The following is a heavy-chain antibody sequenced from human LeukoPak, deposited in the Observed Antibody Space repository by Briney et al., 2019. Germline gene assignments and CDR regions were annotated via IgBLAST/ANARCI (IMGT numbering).Heavy chain of an antibody. CDR3: ARNQWELLPEAVA. V-gene: IGHV4-39*07. D-gene: IGHD1-26*01. J-gene: IGHJ5*02. Sequence: PSETLSLTCTVSGGSISSSSYCWGWIRQPPGKGLEWIGSIFYSGSTYYNPSLKSRVTISLDTSKNQFSLKLSSVTAADTAVYYCARNQWELLPEAVAWGQGTLVTVSS. CDR2: IFYSGST. CDR1: GGSISSSSYC.